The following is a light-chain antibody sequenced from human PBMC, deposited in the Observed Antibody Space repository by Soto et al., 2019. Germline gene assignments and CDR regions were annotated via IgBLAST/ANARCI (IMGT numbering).Light chain of an antibody. CDR2: YAS. CDR3: QQSYRTPIT. CDR1: QSISAY. Sequence: DIQMTQSPSSLSASVGDRVTITCRASQSISAYLNWYQQKPGRAPKLLISYASSLQSGVPSRFSGSGSGTDFTLTISSLQPEDFATYFCQQSYRTPITFGQGTRLEIK. V-gene: IGKV1-39*01. J-gene: IGKJ5*01.